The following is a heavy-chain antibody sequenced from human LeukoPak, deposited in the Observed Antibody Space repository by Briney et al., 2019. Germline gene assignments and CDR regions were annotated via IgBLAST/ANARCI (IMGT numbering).Heavy chain of an antibody. CDR1: GFTFSSYW. J-gene: IGHJ3*02. Sequence: GGSLRLSCAASGFTFSSYWMSWVRQAPGKGLEWVANIKQDGSEKYYVDSVKGRFTISRDNAKNSLYLQMNSLRAEDTAVYYCAKGAWAAAGADAFDIWGQGTVVTVSS. CDR2: IKQDGSEK. V-gene: IGHV3-7*01. D-gene: IGHD6-13*01. CDR3: AKGAWAAAGADAFDI.